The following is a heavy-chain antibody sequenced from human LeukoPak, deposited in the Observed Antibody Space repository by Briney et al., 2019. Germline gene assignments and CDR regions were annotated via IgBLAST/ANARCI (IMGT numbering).Heavy chain of an antibody. CDR1: GGSLSGYY. Sequence: SETLSLTRAVYGGSLSGYYWSGIRQPPGKGVEWIGEINHSGSTNYNPSLKSRVTISVDTSKNQFSLKLSSVTAADTAVYYCARTPYSSGWYGYYYYGMDVWGQGTTVTVSS. CDR3: ARTPYSSGWYGYYYYGMDV. V-gene: IGHV4-34*01. D-gene: IGHD6-19*01. J-gene: IGHJ6*02. CDR2: INHSGST.